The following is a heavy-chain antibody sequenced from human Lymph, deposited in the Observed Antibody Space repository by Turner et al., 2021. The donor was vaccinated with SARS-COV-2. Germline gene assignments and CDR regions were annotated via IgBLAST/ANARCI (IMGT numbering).Heavy chain of an antibody. CDR2: IYSGGTT. CDR3: ARDLGTYGMDV. D-gene: IGHD6-13*01. Sequence: EVQLVETGGGLIQPVGSLRLPCAASGIIVSRNYMNWVRQAPGKGLEWVSVIYSGGTTYYADSVKGRFTISRDNSKNTLYLQMNSLRVEDTAVYYCARDLGTYGMDVWGQGTTVTVSS. CDR1: GIIVSRNY. J-gene: IGHJ6*02. V-gene: IGHV3-53*02.